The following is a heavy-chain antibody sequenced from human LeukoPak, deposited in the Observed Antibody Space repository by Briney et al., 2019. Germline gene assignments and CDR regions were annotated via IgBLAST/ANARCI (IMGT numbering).Heavy chain of an antibody. Sequence: PSETLSLTCTVSGGSISSSSYYWGWIRQPPGKGLEWIGSIYYSGSTYYNPSLKSRVTISVDTSKNQFSLKLSSVTAADTAVYYCARSKIPGYSSGWPTPNWFDPRGQGTLVTVSS. CDR2: IYYSGST. CDR3: ARSKIPGYSSGWPTPNWFDP. D-gene: IGHD6-19*01. CDR1: GGSISSSSYY. J-gene: IGHJ5*02. V-gene: IGHV4-39*01.